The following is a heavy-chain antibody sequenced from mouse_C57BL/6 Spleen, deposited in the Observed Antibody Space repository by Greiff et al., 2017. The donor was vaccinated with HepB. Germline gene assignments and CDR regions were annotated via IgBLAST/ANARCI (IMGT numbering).Heavy chain of an antibody. V-gene: IGHV2-6-1*01. CDR2: IWSDGST. CDR1: GFSLTSYG. D-gene: IGHD3-2*02. Sequence: VKLMESGPGLVAPSQSLSITCTVSGFSLTSYGVHWVRQPPGKGLEWLVVIWSDGSTTYNSALKSRLSISKDNSKSQVFLKMNSLQTDDTAMYYCARHQDSSGYGDYFDYWGQGTTLTVSS. J-gene: IGHJ2*01. CDR3: ARHQDSSGYGDYFDY.